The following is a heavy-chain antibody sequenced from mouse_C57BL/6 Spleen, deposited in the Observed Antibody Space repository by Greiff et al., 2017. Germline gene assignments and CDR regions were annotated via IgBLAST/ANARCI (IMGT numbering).Heavy chain of an antibody. CDR2: IRLKSDNYAT. CDR3: TGVNWDHWYFDV. J-gene: IGHJ1*03. Sequence: EVQVVESGGGLVQPGGSMKLSCVASGFTFSNYWMNWVRQSPEKGLEWVAQIRLKSDNYATHYAESVKGRFTISRDDSKSSVYLQMNNLRAEDTGIYYCTGVNWDHWYFDVWGTGTTVTVSS. V-gene: IGHV6-3*01. D-gene: IGHD4-1*01. CDR1: GFTFSNYW.